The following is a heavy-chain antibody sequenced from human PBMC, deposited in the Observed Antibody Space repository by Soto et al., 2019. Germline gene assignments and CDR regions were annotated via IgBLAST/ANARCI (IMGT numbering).Heavy chain of an antibody. D-gene: IGHD2-21*02. CDR3: ARSRIGIVVVTAQIYYGMDV. CDR1: GYTFTGYY. Sequence: ASVKVSCKASGYTFTGYYMHWVRQAPGQGLEWMGWINPNSGGTNYAQKFQGWVTMTRDTSISTAYMELSRLRSDDTAVYYCARSRIGIVVVTAQIYYGMDVWGQGTKVTVSS. CDR2: INPNSGGT. J-gene: IGHJ6*02. V-gene: IGHV1-2*04.